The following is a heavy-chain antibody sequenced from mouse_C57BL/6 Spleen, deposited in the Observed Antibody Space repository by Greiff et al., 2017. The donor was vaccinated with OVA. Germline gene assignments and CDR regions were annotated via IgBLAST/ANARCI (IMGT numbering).Heavy chain of an antibody. CDR1: GYAFSSSW. J-gene: IGHJ4*01. CDR3: ARWDTTVVATRAMDY. V-gene: IGHV1-82*01. Sequence: LQQSGPELVKPGASVKISCKASGYAFSSSWMNWVKQRPGKGLEWIGRIYPGDGDTNYNGKFKGKATLTADKSSSTAYMQLSSLTSEDSAVYFCARWDTTVVATRAMDYWGQGTSVTVSS. D-gene: IGHD1-1*01. CDR2: IYPGDGDT.